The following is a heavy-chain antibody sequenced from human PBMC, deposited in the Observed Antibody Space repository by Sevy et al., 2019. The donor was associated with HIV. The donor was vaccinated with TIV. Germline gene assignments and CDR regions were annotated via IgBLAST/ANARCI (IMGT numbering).Heavy chain of an antibody. CDR3: AHETFGRFES. CDR1: AFTFSANW. D-gene: IGHD3-16*01. V-gene: IGHV3-7*01. Sequence: RGSLRLSCAASAFTFSANWMNWVRQAPGKGLEWVANIKGDGSDKHYVDSVGGRFTISRDNAKNLLYLQMNSLRVEDTAVYYCAHETFGRFESWGQGTLVTVSS. CDR2: IKGDGSDK. J-gene: IGHJ4*02.